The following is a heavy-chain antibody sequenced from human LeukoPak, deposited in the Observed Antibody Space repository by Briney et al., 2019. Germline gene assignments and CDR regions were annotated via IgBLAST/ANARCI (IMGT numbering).Heavy chain of an antibody. CDR3: ARHSRGSGSPA. Sequence: SETLSLTCTVSGGSISSYYWSWIRQPPGKGLEWVGYIYYSGSTNYNPSLKSRVTISVDTSKNQFSLKLSSVTAADTAVYYCARHSRGSGSPAWGQGTLVTVSS. J-gene: IGHJ5*02. D-gene: IGHD3-10*01. CDR2: IYYSGST. CDR1: GGSISSYY. V-gene: IGHV4-59*08.